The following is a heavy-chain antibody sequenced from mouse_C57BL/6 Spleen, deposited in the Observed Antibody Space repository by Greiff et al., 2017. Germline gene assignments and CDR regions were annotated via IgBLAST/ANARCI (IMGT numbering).Heavy chain of an antibody. CDR1: GYTFTSYW. Sequence: QVQLQQPGAELVKPGASVKMSCKASGYTFTSYWITWVKQRPGQGLEWIGDIYPGSGSTNYNEKFKSKATLTVDTSSSTAYMQLSSLTSEDSAVYYCARRDYYGSSYTYFDYWGQGTTLTVSS. D-gene: IGHD1-1*01. J-gene: IGHJ2*01. CDR3: ARRDYYGSSYTYFDY. CDR2: IYPGSGST. V-gene: IGHV1-55*01.